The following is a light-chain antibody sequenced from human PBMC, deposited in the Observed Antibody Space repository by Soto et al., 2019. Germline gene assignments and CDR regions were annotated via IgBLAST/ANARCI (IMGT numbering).Light chain of an antibody. CDR2: LAS. J-gene: IGKJ1*01. CDR3: QQYGSSTGT. Sequence: SVFAESPATLXSXXXXIXXXCCRASQAVNTRLAWYQHKPGQAPRLLIYLASNRAAGVPARFSGSGSGTDFTLTISDVEPEDFAVYYCQQYGSSTGTFGQGTKVDIK. V-gene: IGKV3D-11*03. CDR1: QAVNTR.